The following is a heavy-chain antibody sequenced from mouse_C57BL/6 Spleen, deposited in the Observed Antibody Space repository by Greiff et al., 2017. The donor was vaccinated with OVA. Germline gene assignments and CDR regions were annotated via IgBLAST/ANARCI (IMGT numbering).Heavy chain of an antibody. V-gene: IGHV14-2*01. CDR1: GFNFNDYY. Sequence: VQLQQSGAELVKPGASVKLSCTASGFNFNDYYMHWVKQRTEQGLEWIGRIDPEDGETKYAPKFKGKATITADTSSNTAYMKLSSLTTEDTAVDYCAKRVMIKTPYYFDYWGQGTTLTVSS. J-gene: IGHJ2*01. CDR3: AKRVMIKTPYYFDY. D-gene: IGHD2-4*01. CDR2: IDPEDGET.